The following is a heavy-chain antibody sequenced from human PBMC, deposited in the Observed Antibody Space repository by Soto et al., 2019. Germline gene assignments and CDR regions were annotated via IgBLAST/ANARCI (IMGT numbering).Heavy chain of an antibody. CDR1: GGTFSSYA. CDR2: IIPIFGTA. CDR3: ARVGSSCLYEIDY. Sequence: SVKVSCKASGGTFSSYAISWVRQAPGQGLEWMGGIIPIFGTANYAQKFQGRVTITADESTSTAYMELSSLRSEDTAVYYCARVGSSCLYEIDYWGQVNLVTVCS. D-gene: IGHD6-19*01. V-gene: IGHV1-69*13. J-gene: IGHJ4*02.